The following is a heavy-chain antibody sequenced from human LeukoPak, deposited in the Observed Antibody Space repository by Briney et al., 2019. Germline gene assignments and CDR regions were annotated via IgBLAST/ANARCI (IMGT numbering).Heavy chain of an antibody. CDR3: AKCSGGTCYSSLDY. D-gene: IGHD2-15*01. J-gene: IGHJ4*02. CDR2: ISSSGGST. Sequence: PGGSLRLSCAASGFTFSSYAMSWVRQAPGKGLEWVSGISSSGGSTYYADSVKGRFTISRDNSKNTLYLQMNSLRAGDTAVYYCAKCSGGTCYSSLDYWGQGTLVTVSS. V-gene: IGHV3-23*01. CDR1: GFTFSSYA.